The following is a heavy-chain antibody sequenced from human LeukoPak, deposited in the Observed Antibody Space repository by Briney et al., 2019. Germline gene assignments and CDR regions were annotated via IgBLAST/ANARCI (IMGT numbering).Heavy chain of an antibody. CDR1: GFTFSSYA. J-gene: IGHJ5*02. CDR3: AKKYSTGLDP. V-gene: IGHV3-23*01. D-gene: IGHD1-26*01. CDR2: ISGSDGYT. Sequence: GGSLRLSCGASGFTFSSYAMSWVRQAPGKGLEWVSGISGSDGYTYYADSVKGRFTISRDNSKNTLYLQMNSLRAEDTAVYYCAKKYSTGLDPWGQGTLVTVSS.